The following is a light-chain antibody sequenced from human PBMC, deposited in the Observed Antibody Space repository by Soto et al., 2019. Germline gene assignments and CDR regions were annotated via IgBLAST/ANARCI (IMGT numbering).Light chain of an antibody. J-gene: IGKJ1*01. Sequence: EVVLTQSPGTLSLSPGERTTLSCRASQSVSSSYLAWYQQKPGQAPRLLIYAASSRATGIPDMFSGSGSGTDFTLTISRLEPEDFAVYYCQQYGSSRWTFGQGTKVEIK. CDR2: AAS. V-gene: IGKV3-20*01. CDR1: QSVSSSY. CDR3: QQYGSSRWT.